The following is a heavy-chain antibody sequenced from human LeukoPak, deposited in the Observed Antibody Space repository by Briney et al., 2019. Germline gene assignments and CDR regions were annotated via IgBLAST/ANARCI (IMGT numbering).Heavy chain of an antibody. V-gene: IGHV3-7*01. CDR1: GFTFSDYW. J-gene: IGHJ5*02. Sequence: GGSLRLSCAASGFTFSDYWMAWVRQAPGKGLEWVANIWPDGSDKYHVDPVRGRFTISRDNAQNSLNLQMNSLRAEDSGVYYCGRWGVNAGLDRWGQGTLVIVSS. CDR2: IWPDGSDK. D-gene: IGHD3-10*01. CDR3: GRWGVNAGLDR.